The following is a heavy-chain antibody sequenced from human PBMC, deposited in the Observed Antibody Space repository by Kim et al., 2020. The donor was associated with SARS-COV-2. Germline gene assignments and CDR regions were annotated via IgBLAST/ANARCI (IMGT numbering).Heavy chain of an antibody. V-gene: IGHV4-34*01. J-gene: IGHJ4*02. Sequence: SETLSLTCAVYGGSFSGYYWSWIRQPPGKGLEWIGEINHSGSTNYNPSLKSRVIISIDTSKNQFFLQLSSVTAADAAVYYCARDRPPYYWGQGTLVTASS. CDR1: GGSFSGYY. CDR2: INHSGST. CDR3: ARDRPPYY.